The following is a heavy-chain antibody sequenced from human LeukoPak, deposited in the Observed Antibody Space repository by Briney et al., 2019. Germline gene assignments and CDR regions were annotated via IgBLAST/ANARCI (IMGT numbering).Heavy chain of an antibody. CDR3: ARGGKSDLSFDY. J-gene: IGHJ4*02. CDR1: GYTFTAYY. V-gene: IGHV1-2*02. Sequence: ASVKVSCKTSGYTFTAYYMHWVRQAPGQGLEWMGWINPNSGGTSYAQKFQGRVTLTRDTSISTAYMELSRLRSDDTAVYYCARGGKSDLSFDYWGQGTLVTVSS. CDR2: INPNSGGT.